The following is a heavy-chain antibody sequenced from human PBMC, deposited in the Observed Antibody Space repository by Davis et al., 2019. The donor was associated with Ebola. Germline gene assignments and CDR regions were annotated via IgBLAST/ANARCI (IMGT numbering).Heavy chain of an antibody. J-gene: IGHJ4*02. V-gene: IGHV3-74*01. CDR3: ARDNGVAAADRD. D-gene: IGHD6-13*01. CDR2: INSDGTFT. Sequence: GESLKISCAASAFTFSNYWMYWVRQAPGEGLMCVSRINSDGTFTTYADSVKGRFTVSRDNSKNTLYLHMNSLRVEDTAVYYCARDNGVAAADRDWGQGTLVTVSS. CDR1: AFTFSNYW.